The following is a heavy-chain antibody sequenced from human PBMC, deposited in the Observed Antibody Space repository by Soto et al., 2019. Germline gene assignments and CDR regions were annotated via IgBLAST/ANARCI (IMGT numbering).Heavy chain of an antibody. V-gene: IGHV1-69*01. CDR1: GGGNESCS. D-gene: IGHD4-17*01. J-gene: IGHJ4*02. CDR2: FIPIFVSA. CDR3: ARDVTPHTTGFRGFDL. Sequence: WKECGGGNESCSSRWVRQDTGKGLEWMGVFIPIFVSAHYAPKFQGRITITADESTSTAYMELSGLTSEDTAIYFCARDVTPHTTGFRGFDLRGQG.